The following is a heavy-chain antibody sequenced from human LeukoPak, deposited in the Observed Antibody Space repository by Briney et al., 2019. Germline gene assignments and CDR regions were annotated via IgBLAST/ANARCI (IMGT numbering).Heavy chain of an antibody. J-gene: IGHJ4*02. CDR2: IIPSGHTT. V-gene: IGHV3-23*01. CDR3: AKDLGFYYDSSGLYFDY. CDR1: GFTFSSHG. D-gene: IGHD3-22*01. Sequence: GGSLRLSCVASGFTFSSHGMNWVRQAPGKGLEWVSGIIPSGHTTYYADSVRGRFTISRDNSKNTLYLQMNSLRAEDTAVYYCAKDLGFYYDSSGLYFDYWGQGTLVTVSS.